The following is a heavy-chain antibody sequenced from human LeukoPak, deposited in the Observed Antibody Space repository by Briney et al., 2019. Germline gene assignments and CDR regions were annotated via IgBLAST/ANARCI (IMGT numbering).Heavy chain of an antibody. V-gene: IGHV4-30-2*01. CDR1: GGSISSGGYY. CDR2: IYHSGST. Sequence: SETLFLTCTVSGGSISSGGYYWSRIRQPPGKGLEWIGYIYHSGSTYYNPSLKSRVTISVDRSKNQFSLKLSSVTAADTAVYYCARDVVPAAKGLNWFDPWGQGTLVTVSS. D-gene: IGHD2-2*01. CDR3: ARDVVPAAKGLNWFDP. J-gene: IGHJ5*02.